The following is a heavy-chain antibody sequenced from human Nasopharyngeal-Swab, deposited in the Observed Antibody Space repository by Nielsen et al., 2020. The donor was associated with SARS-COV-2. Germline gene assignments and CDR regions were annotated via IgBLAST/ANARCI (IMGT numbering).Heavy chain of an antibody. J-gene: IGHJ3*02. CDR2: FDPADGKT. CDR3: ATDLYDQDGTVYYLNTFHI. V-gene: IGHV1-24*01. D-gene: IGHD3-9*01. CDR1: GYSVNELS. Sequence: ASVKVSCKVSGYSVNELSMHWMRQAPGKGLEWMGGFDPADGKTVYAQTFKGRVTMTEDTSTDTFYLDLSSLRSEDTAVYYCATDLYDQDGTVYYLNTFHIWGQGTMVTVSS.